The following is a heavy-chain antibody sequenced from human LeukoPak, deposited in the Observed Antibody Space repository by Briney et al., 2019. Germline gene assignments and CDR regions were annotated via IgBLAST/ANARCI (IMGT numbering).Heavy chain of an antibody. V-gene: IGHV4-59*08. CDR3: ARHEGFGNYNDYYYDIDV. CDR1: GGSISISYY. CDR2: VYDTGST. Sequence: SETLSLTCTVSGGSISISYYWSWIRQPPGKGLEWIGYVYDTGSTNYNASLKSRVTISVDTSKNQFSLKLSSVTAADTAVYYCARHEGFGNYNDYYYDIDVWGQGTTVTVSS. D-gene: IGHD4-11*01. J-gene: IGHJ6*02.